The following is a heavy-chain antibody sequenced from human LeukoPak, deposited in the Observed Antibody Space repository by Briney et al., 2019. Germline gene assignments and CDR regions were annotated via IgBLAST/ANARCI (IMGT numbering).Heavy chain of an antibody. CDR1: GYTFTAYY. CDR3: ARWDWRYGFES. J-gene: IGHJ5*01. Sequence: ASVKVSCKAAGYTFTAYYLQWVRQAPGQGLEWMGWINIHSGGTNYAQKFQGRVTMTRDTSISTAYMELSRLRSDDTAVDYCARWDWRYGFESWGQGTLVTVSS. D-gene: IGHD3-10*01. V-gene: IGHV1-2*02. CDR2: INIHSGGT.